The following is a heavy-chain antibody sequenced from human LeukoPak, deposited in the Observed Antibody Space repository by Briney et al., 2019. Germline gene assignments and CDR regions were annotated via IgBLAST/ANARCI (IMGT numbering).Heavy chain of an antibody. CDR3: ARGGNTALPFDY. V-gene: IGHV3-30-3*01. D-gene: IGHD5-18*01. Sequence: GGSLRLSCVASGFTFSSYAMHWVRQAPGKGLEWVAVIAFDGSNALYADSVKGRFTISRDNSKNTLYLQMNSLRAEDTAVYYCARGGNTALPFDYWGQGTLVTVSS. J-gene: IGHJ4*02. CDR2: IAFDGSNA. CDR1: GFTFSSYA.